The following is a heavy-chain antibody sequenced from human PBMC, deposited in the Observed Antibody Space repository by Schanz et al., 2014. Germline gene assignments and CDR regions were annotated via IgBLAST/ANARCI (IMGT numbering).Heavy chain of an antibody. D-gene: IGHD5-18*01. CDR3: ARGNDIQVWSLDY. Sequence: QVQLQESGPGLVKPSETLSLTCTVSGDSISSYSWSWIRRPAGKGLEWIGRIYTSGATNYNPSLKSQLTMSVDTSKTQFSLKLRSVTAADTAVYYCARGNDIQVWSLDYWGQGTLVTVSS. CDR2: IYTSGAT. CDR1: GDSISSYS. J-gene: IGHJ4*02. V-gene: IGHV4-4*07.